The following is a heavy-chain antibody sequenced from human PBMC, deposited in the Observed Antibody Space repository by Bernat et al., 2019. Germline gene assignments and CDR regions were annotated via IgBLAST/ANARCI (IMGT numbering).Heavy chain of an antibody. Sequence: QVQLVESGGGVVQPGRSLRLSCAASGFTFSSYAMHWVRQAPGKGLEWVAVISYDGSNKYYADSVKGRFTISRDNSKNTLYLQMNSLRAEDTAVYYCARGAYVRGTNWFDPWGQGTQVTVSS. J-gene: IGHJ5*02. D-gene: IGHD3-16*01. CDR3: ARGAYVRGTNWFDP. CDR1: GFTFSSYA. CDR2: ISYDGSNK. V-gene: IGHV3-30-3*01.